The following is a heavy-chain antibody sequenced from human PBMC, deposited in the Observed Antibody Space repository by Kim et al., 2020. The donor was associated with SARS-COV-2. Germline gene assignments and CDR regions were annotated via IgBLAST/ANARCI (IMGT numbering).Heavy chain of an antibody. CDR2: IWYDGSNK. D-gene: IGHD6-19*01. CDR3: ARDVGSSISGLFDY. J-gene: IGHJ4*02. Sequence: GGSLRLSCAASGFTFSSYGMHWVRQAPGKGLEWVAVIWYDGSNKYYADSVKGRFTISRDNSKNTLYLQMNSLRAEDTAVYYCARDVGSSISGLFDYWGQGTLVTVSS. V-gene: IGHV3-33*01. CDR1: GFTFSSYG.